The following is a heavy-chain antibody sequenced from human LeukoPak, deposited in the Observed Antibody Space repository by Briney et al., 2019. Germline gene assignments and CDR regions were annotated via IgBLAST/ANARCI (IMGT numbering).Heavy chain of an antibody. CDR3: ARAVAFGSGSCPGY. CDR1: GYTFTAYY. J-gene: IGHJ4*02. V-gene: IGHV1-2*02. CDR2: INPKNGGS. D-gene: IGHD3-10*01. Sequence: ASVKVSCKASGYTFTAYYMYWVRQAPGQGLEWMGWINPKNGGSNSAQKFQGRVTMTRDTSINKAYMELSRLRSDDTAVYYCARAVAFGSGSCPGYWGKGTLVTVSS.